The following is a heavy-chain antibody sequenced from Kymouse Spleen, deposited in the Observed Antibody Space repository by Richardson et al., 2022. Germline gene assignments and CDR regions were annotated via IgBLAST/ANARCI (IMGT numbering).Heavy chain of an antibody. D-gene: IGHD6-19*01. J-gene: IGHJ6*02. CDR1: GGSISSYY. CDR2: IYYSGST. Sequence: QVQLQESGPGLVKPSETLSLTCTVSGGSISSYYWSWIRQPPGKGLEWIGYIYYSGSTNYNPSLKSRVTISVDTSKNQFSLKLSSVTAADTAVYYCAREGAVAGTWGMDVWGQGTTVTVSS. CDR3: AREGAVAGTWGMDV. V-gene: IGHV4-59*01.